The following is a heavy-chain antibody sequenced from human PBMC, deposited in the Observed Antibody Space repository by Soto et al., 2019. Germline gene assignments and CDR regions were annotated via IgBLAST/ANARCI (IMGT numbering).Heavy chain of an antibody. V-gene: IGHV1-69*17. J-gene: IGHJ6*02. D-gene: IGHD4-17*01. CDR3: ARGDYGDYPSYYYGMAV. Sequence: VQLVQSGGEVKKPGSSVKVSCKASGGSFNNDAINWVRQAPGQGLEWLGGIIPFSEITEYAQKFQGRVILTADKSTGTAYMELSSLRLEDTALYYCARGDYGDYPSYYYGMAVWGQGTTVTVSS. CDR2: IIPFSEIT. CDR1: GGSFNNDA.